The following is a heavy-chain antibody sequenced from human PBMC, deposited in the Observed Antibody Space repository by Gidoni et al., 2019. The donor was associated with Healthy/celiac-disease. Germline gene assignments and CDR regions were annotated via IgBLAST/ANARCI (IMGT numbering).Heavy chain of an antibody. CDR1: GGSFSGYY. V-gene: IGHV4-34*01. CDR3: ASTVTSYYYYYGMDV. Sequence: QVQLQQWGAGLLKPSETLSLTCAVYGGSFSGYYWSWIRQPPGKGLEWIGEINHSGSTNYNPSLKSRVTISVDTSKNQFSLKLSSVTAADTAVYYCASTVTSYYYYYGMDVWGQGTTVTVSS. CDR2: INHSGST. D-gene: IGHD4-17*01. J-gene: IGHJ6*02.